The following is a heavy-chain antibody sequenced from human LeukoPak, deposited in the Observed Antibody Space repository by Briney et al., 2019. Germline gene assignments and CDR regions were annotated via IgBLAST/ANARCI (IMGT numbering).Heavy chain of an antibody. D-gene: IGHD6-13*01. CDR3: ARGSAGEYGMDV. CDR1: GYTFTSYD. J-gene: IGHJ6*02. Sequence: GASVKVSCKASGYTFTSYDINWVRQATGQGLEWMGWMNPNSGNTGYAQKFQGRVTMTRNTSISTAYMELSSLRSEDTAMYYCARGSAGEYGMDVWGQGTTVTVSS. V-gene: IGHV1-8*01. CDR2: MNPNSGNT.